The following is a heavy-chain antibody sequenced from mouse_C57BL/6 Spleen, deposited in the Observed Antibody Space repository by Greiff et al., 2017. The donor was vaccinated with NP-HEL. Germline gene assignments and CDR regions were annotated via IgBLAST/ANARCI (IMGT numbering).Heavy chain of an antibody. D-gene: IGHD2-2*01. CDR2: IDPEDGET. J-gene: IGHJ3*01. V-gene: IGHV14-2*01. CDR3: ASLYYGYDGALAY. Sequence: EVQLQQSGAELVKPGASVKLSCTASGFNITDYYMHWVKQRTEQGLEWIGRIDPEDGETKYAPKFQGKATITADTSSNTAYLQLSSLTSEDTAVYYCASLYYGYDGALAYWGQGTLVTVSA. CDR1: GFNITDYY.